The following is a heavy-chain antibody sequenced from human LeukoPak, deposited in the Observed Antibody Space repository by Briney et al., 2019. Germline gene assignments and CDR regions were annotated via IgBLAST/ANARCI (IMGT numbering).Heavy chain of an antibody. D-gene: IGHD3-10*01. CDR3: ARDGPRGDVDY. CDR1: GYTFTDYY. Sequence: ASVKVSCKASGYTFTDYYMDWVGQAPGQGLEWMGWINPNSGGTNYAQQFQGRVTMSRDTSNSTAYMELSRLRSDDTAVYYCARDGPRGDVDYWGQGTLVTVSS. J-gene: IGHJ4*02. V-gene: IGHV1-2*02. CDR2: INPNSGGT.